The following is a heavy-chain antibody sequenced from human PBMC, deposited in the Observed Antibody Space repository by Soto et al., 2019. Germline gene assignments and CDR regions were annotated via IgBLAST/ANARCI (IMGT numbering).Heavy chain of an antibody. V-gene: IGHV3-9*01. D-gene: IGHD2-2*01. CDR3: AKGGQLLVEGGGY. CDR1: GFTFDDYA. Sequence: EVQLVESGGGLVQPGRSLRLSCAASGFTFDDYAMHWVRQAPGKGLEWVSGISWNSGSIGYADSVKGRFTVSRDNARNSVYLQRKSLRAEDTALYYCAKGGQLLVEGGGYWGQGALVTSSS. J-gene: IGHJ4*02. CDR2: ISWNSGSI.